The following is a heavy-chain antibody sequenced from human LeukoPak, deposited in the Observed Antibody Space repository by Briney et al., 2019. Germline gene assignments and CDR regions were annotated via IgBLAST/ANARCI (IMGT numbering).Heavy chain of an antibody. Sequence: ASVKVSCKASGYTFTGYYMHWVRQAPGQGLEWMGRINPNSGGTNYAQKFQGRVTMTRDTSISTAYMELSRLRSDDTAVYYCARVPLGYCSSTSCYWAFNWFDPWGQGTLVTVSS. J-gene: IGHJ5*02. CDR3: ARVPLGYCSSTSCYWAFNWFDP. CDR2: INPNSGGT. V-gene: IGHV1-2*06. CDR1: GYTFTGYY. D-gene: IGHD2-2*01.